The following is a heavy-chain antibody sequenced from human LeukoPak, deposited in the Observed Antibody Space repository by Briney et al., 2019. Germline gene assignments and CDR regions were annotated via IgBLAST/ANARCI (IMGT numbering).Heavy chain of an antibody. CDR2: ISYDGSNK. Sequence: GGSLRLSCAASGFTFSSYAMHWVRQAPGKGLEWVAVISYDGSNKYYADSVKGRFTISRDNSKNTLYLQMNSLRAEDTAVYYCARDNRHYDSSGYLDYWAQGTLVTVPS. CDR3: ARDNRHYDSSGYLDY. V-gene: IGHV3-30*04. CDR1: GFTFSSYA. D-gene: IGHD3-22*01. J-gene: IGHJ4*02.